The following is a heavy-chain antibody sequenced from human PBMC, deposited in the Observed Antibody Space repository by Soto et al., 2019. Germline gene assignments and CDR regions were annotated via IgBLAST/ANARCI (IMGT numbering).Heavy chain of an antibody. V-gene: IGHV1-69*01. Sequence: QVQLVQSGAEVKKPGSSVKVSCKASGGTFSSYDISWVRQAPGQGLEWMGGIIPIFGTANYAQKFQCRVTITADESTSTAYMELSSLRSEDTAVYYCASDHSDRRWSDYWGQGTLVPVSS. J-gene: IGHJ4*02. D-gene: IGHD2-8*01. CDR2: IIPIFGTA. CDR1: GGTFSSYD. CDR3: ASDHSDRRWSDY.